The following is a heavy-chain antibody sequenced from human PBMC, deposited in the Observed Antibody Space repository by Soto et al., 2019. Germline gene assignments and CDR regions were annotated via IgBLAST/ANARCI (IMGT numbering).Heavy chain of an antibody. CDR1: GTSVSSTYW. CDR2: MYHSGST. D-gene: IGHD1-20*01. Sequence: SETLSLTCIVAGTSVSSTYWWTWVRQAPGKGLEWIGYMYHSGSTYYNPSLKSRVTISIDRSKNQFSLKLSSVTAADTAVYYCARQPKYNWNDVIDYWGQGTLVTVSS. CDR3: ARQPKYNWNDVIDY. J-gene: IGHJ4*02. V-gene: IGHV4-4*02.